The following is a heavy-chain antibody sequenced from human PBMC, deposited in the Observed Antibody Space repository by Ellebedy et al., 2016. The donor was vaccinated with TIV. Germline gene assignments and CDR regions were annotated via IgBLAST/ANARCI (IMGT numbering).Heavy chain of an antibody. CDR1: GGSISDYY. V-gene: IGHV4-59*01. CDR2: IYYSGTT. J-gene: IGHJ6*02. D-gene: IGHD1-1*01. CDR3: ATTDDLFGMDV. Sequence: MPGGSLRLSCTVSGGSISDYYWSWIRQSPGKGLEWIGYIYYSGTTNYNPSLESRVTMSIDTSKNQFSLKLNSVTTADTAVYYCATTDDLFGMDVWGQGTTVTVSS.